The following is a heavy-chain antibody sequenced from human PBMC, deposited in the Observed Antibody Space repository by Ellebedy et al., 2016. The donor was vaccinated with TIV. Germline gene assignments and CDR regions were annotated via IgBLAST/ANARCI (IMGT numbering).Heavy chain of an antibody. D-gene: IGHD3-3*01. J-gene: IGHJ5*02. CDR3: VGFGVFNL. Sequence: PGGSLRLSCAASGFTFRSSWMDWVRQAPGKGLEWVANINQDGSEKYYVDSVKGRFTISRENAKNALFLQMDGLRVDDSAVYYCVGFGVFNLWGQGAPVTVSS. CDR1: GFTFRSSW. CDR2: INQDGSEK. V-gene: IGHV3-7*01.